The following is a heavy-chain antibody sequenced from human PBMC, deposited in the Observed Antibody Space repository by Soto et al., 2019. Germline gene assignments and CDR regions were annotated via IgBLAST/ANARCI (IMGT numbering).Heavy chain of an antibody. CDR2: IFSNDEK. Sequence: QVTLKESGPVLVKPTETLTLTCTVSGFSFSDVRVGVTWIRQPPGKALEWLSVIFSNDEKSYNTSLKNRLTSSQDTSKSQVVLTMTNIDPVDTATYYCAQIRRRGWYRWMDYWGQGTLVTVSS. D-gene: IGHD6-19*01. V-gene: IGHV2-26*01. J-gene: IGHJ4*02. CDR1: GFSFSDVRVG. CDR3: AQIRRRGWYRWMDY.